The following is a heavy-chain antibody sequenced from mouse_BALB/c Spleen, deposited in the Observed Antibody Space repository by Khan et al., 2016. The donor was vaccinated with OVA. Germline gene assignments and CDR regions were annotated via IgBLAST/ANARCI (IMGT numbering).Heavy chain of an antibody. Sequence: VQLQQSGAELVKPGASVTLSCTVSGFNIKDTYMHWVKQRPEQGLEWIGRIDPANGNTESDQKFQGKATMTADTSSNTAYLQLSSLTSEDTAVYYCARWPRGYWGQGTTLTVSS. CDR2: IDPANGNT. CDR3: ARWPRGY. V-gene: IGHV14-3*02. CDR1: GFNIKDTY. J-gene: IGHJ2*01.